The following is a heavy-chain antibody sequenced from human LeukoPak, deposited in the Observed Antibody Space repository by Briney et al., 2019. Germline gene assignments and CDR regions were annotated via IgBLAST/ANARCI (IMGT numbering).Heavy chain of an antibody. CDR1: GESFSGYS. J-gene: IGHJ2*01. Sequence: SETLSLTCVVYGESFSGYSWSWIRQPPGKGLEWIGEINQRRNTNYNPSLKSRVTISIDTSKNQFSLELSSVTAADTAVYYCARHGWHAWYFDLWGRGTLVTVSS. D-gene: IGHD6-19*01. CDR3: ARHGWHAWYFDL. V-gene: IGHV4-34*01. CDR2: INQRRNT.